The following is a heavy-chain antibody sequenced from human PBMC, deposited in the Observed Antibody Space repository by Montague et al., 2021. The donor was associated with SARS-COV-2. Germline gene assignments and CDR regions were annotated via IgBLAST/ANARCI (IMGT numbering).Heavy chain of an antibody. Sequence: SETLSLTCTVSGGSVSSGGYYWSWIRQPPGKGLEWIGNIYYSGTTNYNPSLKSRVTISVDTSKNQFSLKLSSVTAADTAVYYCARDRTAADYDDYETAGYYYDGGMEVWGQGTTVTVSS. V-gene: IGHV4-61*08. CDR3: ARDRTAADYDDYETAGYYYDGGMEV. D-gene: IGHD4-17*01. J-gene: IGHJ6*02. CDR1: GGSVSSGGYY. CDR2: IYYSGTT.